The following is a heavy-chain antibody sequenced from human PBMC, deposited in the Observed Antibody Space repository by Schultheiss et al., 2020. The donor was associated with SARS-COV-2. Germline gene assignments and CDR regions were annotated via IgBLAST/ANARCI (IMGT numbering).Heavy chain of an antibody. CDR1: GFTVSSNY. Sequence: GGSLRLSCAASGFTVSSNYMSWVRQAPGKGLEWVSAISGSGGSTGYADSVKGRFTISRDNAKNSLYLQMNSLRAEDTAVYYCARDRRFDYWGQGTLVTVSS. V-gene: IGHV3-53*05. CDR2: ISGSGGST. J-gene: IGHJ4*02. CDR3: ARDRRFDY.